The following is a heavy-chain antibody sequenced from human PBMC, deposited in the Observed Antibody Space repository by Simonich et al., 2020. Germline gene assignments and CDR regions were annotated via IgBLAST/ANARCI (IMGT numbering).Heavy chain of an antibody. J-gene: IGHJ2*01. Sequence: EVQLVESGGGLVQPGGSLRLSFAASGFTFSSYWMSWVRQAPGKGQECVAHIKKYESDKYYVDSVNGRFTIARDNAKNSLCLQMNSMRAEDTAVYYCAREYSSSSDPYWYFDLWGRGTLVTVSS. CDR1: GFTFSSYW. V-gene: IGHV3-7*01. CDR3: AREYSSSSDPYWYFDL. CDR2: IKKYESDK. D-gene: IGHD6-6*01.